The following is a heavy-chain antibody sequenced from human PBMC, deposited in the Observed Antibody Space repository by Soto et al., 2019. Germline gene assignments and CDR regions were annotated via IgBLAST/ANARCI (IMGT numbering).Heavy chain of an antibody. V-gene: IGHV1-2*04. CDR1: GYTFTGYY. CDR2: INPNSGGT. J-gene: IGHJ5*02. Sequence: QVQLVQSGAEVKKPGASVKVSCKASGYTFTGYYMHWVRQAPGQGLEWMGWINPNSGGTNYAQKFQGWVTMTRDTSISTAYMELSRLSSDDTAVYYCARGGPSSSWFANWFDPWGQGTLVTVSS. D-gene: IGHD6-13*01. CDR3: ARGGPSSSWFANWFDP.